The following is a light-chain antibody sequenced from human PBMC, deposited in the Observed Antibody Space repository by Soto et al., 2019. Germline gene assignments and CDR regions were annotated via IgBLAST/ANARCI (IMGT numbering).Light chain of an antibody. V-gene: IGKV3-11*01. CDR3: QQRSSVLT. CDR1: QSVASH. J-gene: IGKJ5*01. CDR2: DAT. Sequence: PGERATLSCRASQSVASHLAWYQQKPGQAPRLLIYDATKRATGIPARFSGNGFGTYFTLTISSLEPEDVAVYYCQQRSSVLTFGQGTRLDIK.